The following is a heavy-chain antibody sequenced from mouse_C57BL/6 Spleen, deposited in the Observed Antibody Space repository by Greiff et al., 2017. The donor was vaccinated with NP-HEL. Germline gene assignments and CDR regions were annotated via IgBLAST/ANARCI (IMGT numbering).Heavy chain of an antibody. CDR1: GFTFSDYG. CDR3: ARFSSYYAMDY. CDR2: ISRGSSTI. Sequence: DVMLVESGGGLVKPGGSLKLSCAASGFTFSDYGMHWVRQAPEKGLEWVAYISRGSSTIYYADTVKGRFTISRDNAKNTLFLQMTSLRSEDTAMYYCARFSSYYAMDYWGQGTSVTVSS. V-gene: IGHV5-17*01. J-gene: IGHJ4*01.